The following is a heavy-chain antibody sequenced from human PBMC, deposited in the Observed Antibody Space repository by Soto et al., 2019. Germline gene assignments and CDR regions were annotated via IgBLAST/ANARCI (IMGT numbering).Heavy chain of an antibody. CDR1: XXXFXSYA. Sequence: SXXXFXSYALSWVRQAXXXXXXXXXXXXXSXXKTFYADSVKGRFSISRDTSQSTLYLQMNSLRADDTAMYYCARWSYLDYWGQGTRVTVSS. CDR2: XXXSXXKT. V-gene: IGHV3-23*01. J-gene: IGHJ4*02. CDR3: ARWSYLDY. D-gene: IGHD3-3*01.